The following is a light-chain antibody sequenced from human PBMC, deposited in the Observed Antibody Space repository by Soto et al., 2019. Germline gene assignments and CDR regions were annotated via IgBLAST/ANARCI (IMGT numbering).Light chain of an antibody. V-gene: IGKV1-33*01. CDR2: DAS. J-gene: IGKJ5*01. Sequence: DIQMTQSPSSLSASVGDRVTITCQASQDISNYLNWYQQKPGKAPKLLIYDASNLETGVPSRFSGSGSGTDFTFTISSLQPEAIATYYCQQYDNLPITFGQGTRLEI. CDR1: QDISNY. CDR3: QQYDNLPIT.